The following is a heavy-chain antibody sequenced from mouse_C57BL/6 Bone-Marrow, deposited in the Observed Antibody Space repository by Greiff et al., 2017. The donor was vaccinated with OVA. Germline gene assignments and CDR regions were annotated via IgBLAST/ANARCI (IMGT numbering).Heavy chain of an antibody. CDR3: ARHEYGYYASYFDY. J-gene: IGHJ2*01. CDR1: GYAFSSSW. D-gene: IGHD2-10*02. V-gene: IGHV1-82*01. Sequence: VQLVESGPELVKPGASVKISCKASGYAFSSSWMNWVKQRPGKGLEWIGRIYPGDGDTNYNGKFKGKATLTADKSSSTAYMQLSSLTSEDSAVYFCARHEYGYYASYFDYWGQGTTLTVSS. CDR2: IYPGDGDT.